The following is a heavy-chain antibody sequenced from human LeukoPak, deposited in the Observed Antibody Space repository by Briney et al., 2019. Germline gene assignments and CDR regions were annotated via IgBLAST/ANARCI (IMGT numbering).Heavy chain of an antibody. CDR3: ARATYYQGWVVVPAAIHFDY. J-gene: IGHJ4*02. Sequence: SVTVSCKAAGYTFTGYYMHWVRQAPGQGLEWMGWINPYISYSNYAQKLQGRVTMTRDTCISTAYMELSRLRSDDTAVFYCARATYYQGWVVVPAAIHFDYWGQGTL. D-gene: IGHD2-2*02. CDR2: INPYISYS. CDR1: GYTFTGYY. V-gene: IGHV1-2*02.